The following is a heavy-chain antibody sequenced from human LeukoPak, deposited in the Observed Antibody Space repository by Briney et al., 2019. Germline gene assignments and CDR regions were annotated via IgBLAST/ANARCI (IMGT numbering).Heavy chain of an antibody. D-gene: IGHD1-1*01. CDR2: ISSSGRTT. J-gene: IGHJ4*02. V-gene: IGHV3-23*01. Sequence: GGSLRLSCAASGFTFSNYAMGWVRQAPGKGLEWVSAISSSGRTTYYADSVKGRFTISRDNAKNTLYLQSNSLRAEDTAVYYCAKYDVKTLSDWGQGTLVTVSS. CDR1: GFTFSNYA. CDR3: AKYDVKTLSD.